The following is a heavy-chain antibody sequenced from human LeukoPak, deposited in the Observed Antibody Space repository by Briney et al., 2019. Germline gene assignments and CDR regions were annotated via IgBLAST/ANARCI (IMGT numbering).Heavy chain of an antibody. CDR1: GGSISSYY. Sequence: PSGTLSLTCTVSGGSISSYYWSWIRPPPGKALEGFGYIYYSGTTNYNPSLKSRVTMSLDTSKNQLSLKLRSVTAADTAVYYCARLHEAGLLFDYWGQGTLVTVSS. J-gene: IGHJ4*02. CDR2: IYYSGTT. V-gene: IGHV4-59*08. D-gene: IGHD6-19*01. CDR3: ARLHEAGLLFDY.